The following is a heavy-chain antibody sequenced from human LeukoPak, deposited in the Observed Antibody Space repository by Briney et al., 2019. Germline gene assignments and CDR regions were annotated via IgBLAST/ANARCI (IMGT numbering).Heavy chain of an antibody. CDR2: INQDASEK. V-gene: IGHV3-7*01. D-gene: IGHD2-2*01. Sequence: GGSLRLSCTASGFTFSSYWMSWVRQAPGEGLEWVAHINQDASEKYYVDSVKGRFTISRDNAKNSLYLQMNSLRAEDTAVYYCARGRRVPAAMGNWFDPWGQGTLVTVSS. CDR3: ARGRRVPAAMGNWFDP. J-gene: IGHJ5*02. CDR1: GFTFSSYW.